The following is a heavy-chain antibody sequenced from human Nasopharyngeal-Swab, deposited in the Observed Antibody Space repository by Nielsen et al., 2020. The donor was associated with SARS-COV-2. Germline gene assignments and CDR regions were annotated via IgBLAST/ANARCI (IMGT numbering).Heavy chain of an antibody. V-gene: IGHV1-46*01. CDR2: INPSGGST. J-gene: IGHJ6*02. CDR1: GYTFTSYY. D-gene: IGHD6-19*01. CDR3: ARDREYSSGWPNGMDV. Sequence: ASVKVSCKASGYTFTSYYMHWVRQAPGQGLEWMGIINPSGGSTSYAQKFQGRVTMTRDTSTSTVYKELSSLRSEDTAVYYCARDREYSSGWPNGMDVWGQGTTVTVSS.